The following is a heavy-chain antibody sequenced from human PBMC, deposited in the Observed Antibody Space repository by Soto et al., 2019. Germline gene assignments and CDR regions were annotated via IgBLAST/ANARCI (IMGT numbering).Heavy chain of an antibody. V-gene: IGHV3-48*02. D-gene: IGHD2-2*01. CDR2: ISSSSSTI. CDR1: GFTFSSYS. CDR3: ARESAALNWFDP. J-gene: IGHJ5*02. Sequence: EVQLVESGGGLVQPGGSLRLSCAASGFTFSSYSMNWVRQAPGKGLEWVSYISSSSSTIYYADSVKGRFTISRDNAKNSLYLQMNSLRDEVTAVYYCARESAALNWFDPWGQGTLVTVSS.